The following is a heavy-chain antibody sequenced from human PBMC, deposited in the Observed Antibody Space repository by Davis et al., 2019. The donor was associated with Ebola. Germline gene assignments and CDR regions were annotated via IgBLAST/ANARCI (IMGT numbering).Heavy chain of an antibody. Sequence: SETLSLTCTVSGGSISSGDYYWSWIRQPPGKGLEWIGSIYYSGSTYYNPSLKSRVTISVDTSKNQFSLKLSSVTAADTAVYYCARSFSVGATNFDYWGQGTLVTVSS. J-gene: IGHJ4*02. D-gene: IGHD1-26*01. CDR1: GGSISSGDYY. CDR3: ARSFSVGATNFDY. V-gene: IGHV4-39*07. CDR2: IYYSGST.